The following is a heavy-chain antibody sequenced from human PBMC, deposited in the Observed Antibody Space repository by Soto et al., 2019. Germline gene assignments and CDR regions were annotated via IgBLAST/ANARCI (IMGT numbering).Heavy chain of an antibody. CDR2: IIPMFGTA. CDR3: ARQFDYESSGYYYPY. Sequence: QVQLVQSGAEVKKPGSSVKVSCKASGGTFSRYAISWVRQAPGQGLEWIGGIIPMFGTANYAQKFQGRVTITAVESTSTAYMELSSLRSEDTAVYYCARQFDYESSGYYYPYWGQGTLVTVSS. V-gene: IGHV1-69*01. J-gene: IGHJ4*02. CDR1: GGTFSRYA. D-gene: IGHD3-22*01.